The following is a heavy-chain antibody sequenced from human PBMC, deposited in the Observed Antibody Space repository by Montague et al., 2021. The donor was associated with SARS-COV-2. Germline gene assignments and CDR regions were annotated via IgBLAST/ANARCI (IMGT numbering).Heavy chain of an antibody. D-gene: IGHD3-9*01. CDR2: INQGGAP. J-gene: IGHJ3*02. CDR3: ARGRPVQGSFRHFDSISSGALDI. CDR1: RGSFSNYY. Sequence: SETLSLTCAVSRGSFSNYYWTWIRQSPGQGLEWIGEINQGGAPNYTPSLKSRVTISLDTSKKQISLKLNSVTVADTAVAFCARGRPVQGSFRHFDSISSGALDIWAQGSLVIVS. V-gene: IGHV4-34*01.